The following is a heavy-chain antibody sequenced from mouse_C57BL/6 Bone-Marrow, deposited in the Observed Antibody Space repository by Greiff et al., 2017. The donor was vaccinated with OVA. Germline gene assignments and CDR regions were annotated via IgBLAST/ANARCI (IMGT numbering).Heavy chain of an antibody. D-gene: IGHD3-3*01. J-gene: IGHJ2*01. CDR1: GYTFTSYW. CDR3: AIRGWFDY. CDR2: IYPSDSET. V-gene: IGHV1-61*01. Sequence: QVHVKQSGAELVRPGSSVKLSCKASGYTFTSYWMDWVKQRPGQGLEWIGNIYPSDSETHYNQKFKDKATLTVDKSSSTAYMQLSSLTSEDSAVYYCAIRGWFDYWGQGTTLTVSS.